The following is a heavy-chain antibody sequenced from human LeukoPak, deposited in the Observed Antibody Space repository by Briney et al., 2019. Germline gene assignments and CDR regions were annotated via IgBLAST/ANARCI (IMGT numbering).Heavy chain of an antibody. D-gene: IGHD6-6*01. CDR2: ISGYKGNT. CDR3: ARDPGYTSSSHFDS. CDR1: GYSSCDHG. Sequence: ASVKVSCKPSGYSSCDHGISWVRQAPGQGLEWMGWISGYKGNTYYAQRFQGRVTMTTDTSTSTAYIELRSLRSDDTALYYCARDPGYTSSSHFDSWGQGTLVTVSS. V-gene: IGHV1-18*01. J-gene: IGHJ4*02.